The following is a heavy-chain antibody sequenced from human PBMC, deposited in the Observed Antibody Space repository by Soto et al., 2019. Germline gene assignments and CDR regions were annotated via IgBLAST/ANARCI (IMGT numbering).Heavy chain of an antibody. D-gene: IGHD3-22*01. CDR1: GGAISSYY. J-gene: IGHJ3*02. V-gene: IGHV4-4*07. CDR2: VFTSGNT. Sequence: SETLSLTCTVSGGAISSYYWSWIRQPAGKGLEWIGRVFTSGNTNDNPSLQSRVTMSVDTSKNQFSLKLSSVTAADTAVYYCVRSFFYDNTAYHSADAFDIWGQGTMVTVSS. CDR3: VRSFFYDNTAYHSADAFDI.